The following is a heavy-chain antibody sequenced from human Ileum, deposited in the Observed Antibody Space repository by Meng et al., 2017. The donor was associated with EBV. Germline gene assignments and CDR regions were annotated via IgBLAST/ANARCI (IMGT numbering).Heavy chain of an antibody. J-gene: IGHJ4*02. Sequence: PPLQESGPSLVKPSETLPLTCSVSGGSFSSRKYYWGWIRQPPGKALEWIASIYYSGTTYYNPSLQSRVSISVDKSKNQVSLNMTSMTAADTAVYYCASRELAPFDYWGQGTLVTVSS. V-gene: IGHV4-39*07. CDR3: ASRELAPFDY. D-gene: IGHD1-26*01. CDR2: IYYSGTT. CDR1: GGSFSSRKYY.